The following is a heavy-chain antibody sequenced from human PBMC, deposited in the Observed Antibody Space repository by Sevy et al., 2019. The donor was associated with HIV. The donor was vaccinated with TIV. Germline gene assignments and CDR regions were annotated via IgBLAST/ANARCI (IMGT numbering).Heavy chain of an antibody. D-gene: IGHD4-4*01. CDR3: VKGVYTYYYYYGMDV. V-gene: IGHV3-64D*06. J-gene: IGHJ6*02. CDR2: ISSNGGST. Sequence: GGSLRLSCSASGFTFSSYAMHWVRQAPGKGLEYVSAISSNGGSTYYADSVKGRFTSSRDNSKNTLYLQMSSRRAEDTAVYYCVKGVYTYYYYYGMDVWGQGTTVTVSS. CDR1: GFTFSSYA.